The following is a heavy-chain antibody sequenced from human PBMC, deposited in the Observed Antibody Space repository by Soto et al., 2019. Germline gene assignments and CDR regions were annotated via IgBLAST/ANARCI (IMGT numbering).Heavy chain of an antibody. J-gene: IGHJ4*02. Sequence: SETLSLTCTVSGGSISSSSYYWGWIRQPPGKGLEWIGSIYYSGSTYYNPSLKSRVTISVDTSKNQFSLKLSSVTAADTAVYYCARLGLVPAAMGPLATFDYWGQGTLVTVSS. CDR2: IYYSGST. CDR1: GGSISSSSYY. V-gene: IGHV4-39*01. D-gene: IGHD2-2*01. CDR3: ARLGLVPAAMGPLATFDY.